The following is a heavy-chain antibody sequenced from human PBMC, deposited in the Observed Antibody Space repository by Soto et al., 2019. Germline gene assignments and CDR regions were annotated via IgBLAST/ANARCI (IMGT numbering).Heavy chain of an antibody. Sequence: SETLSLTCTVSGGSISSYYWSWIRQPPGKGLEWIGYIYYSGSTNYNPSLKSRVTISVDTSKNQFSLKLSSVTAADTAVYYCARILRYYYMDVWGKGTTVTVSS. J-gene: IGHJ6*03. V-gene: IGHV4-59*08. CDR2: IYYSGST. CDR3: ARILRYYYMDV. CDR1: GGSISSYY.